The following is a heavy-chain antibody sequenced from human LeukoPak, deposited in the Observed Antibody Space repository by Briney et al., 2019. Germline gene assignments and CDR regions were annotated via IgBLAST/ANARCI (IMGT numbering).Heavy chain of an antibody. CDR2: INPNSGGT. CDR3: ARVLEIEAAGNDY. CDR1: GYTFTGYY. D-gene: IGHD6-13*01. V-gene: IGHV1-2*02. J-gene: IGHJ4*02. Sequence: ASVKVSCKASGYTFTGYYMHWVRQAPGQGLEWMGGINPNSGGTKYAQKFQGRVTMTRDTSISAAYMELSRLRSDDMAVYYCARVLEIEAAGNDYWGQGTLVTVSS.